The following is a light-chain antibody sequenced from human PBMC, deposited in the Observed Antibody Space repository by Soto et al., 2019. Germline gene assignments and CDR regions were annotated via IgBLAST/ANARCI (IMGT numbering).Light chain of an antibody. J-gene: IGLJ1*01. Sequence: QSALTQPASVSVSPGQSITISCTGTSSDVGGYNYVSWYQQHPGKAPKLMIYEVSNRPSGVSNRFSGSKSGNTASLTISGLQAEDEADYYCTSFRSGSALFGTGTKVTVL. CDR2: EVS. CDR1: SSDVGGYNY. CDR3: TSFRSGSAL. V-gene: IGLV2-14*01.